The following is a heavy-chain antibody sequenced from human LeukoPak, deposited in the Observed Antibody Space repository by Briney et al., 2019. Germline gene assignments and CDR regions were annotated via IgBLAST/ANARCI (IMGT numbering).Heavy chain of an antibody. D-gene: IGHD4-17*01. V-gene: IGHV3-74*01. CDR2: IKSDGAGT. CDR3: SRDRNAYGDYVVDL. Sequence: GGSLRLSCAASGFSFSSFWMHWVRQAPGKGLVWVSGIKSDGAGTSYVDSVKGRFTISRDNAKNTLDLQMNSLRAEDTAVYYCSRDRNAYGDYVVDLWGQGTLVIVSS. CDR1: GFSFSSFW. J-gene: IGHJ5*02.